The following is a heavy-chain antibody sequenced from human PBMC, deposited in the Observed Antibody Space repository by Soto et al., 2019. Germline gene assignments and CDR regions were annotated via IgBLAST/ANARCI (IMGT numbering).Heavy chain of an antibody. Sequence: QVQLQESGPGLVKPSQTLSLTCTVSGGSISSGGYYWSWIRQHPGKGLEWIGYIYYSGSTYYNPSLKSRVTISVDTSKNQFSLKLSSVTAADTAVYYCARAYYQYYDFGYYGMDVWGQGTTVTVSS. V-gene: IGHV4-31*03. CDR2: IYYSGST. CDR1: GGSISSGGYY. J-gene: IGHJ6*02. CDR3: ARAYYQYYDFGYYGMDV. D-gene: IGHD3-3*01.